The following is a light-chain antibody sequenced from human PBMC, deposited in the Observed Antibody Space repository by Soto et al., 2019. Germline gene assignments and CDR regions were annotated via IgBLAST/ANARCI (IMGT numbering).Light chain of an antibody. CDR3: SSYTSSSTYV. CDR2: DVS. J-gene: IGLJ1*01. CDR1: NSDVGGYNY. Sequence: QSALTQPASVSGSPGQSITISCTGTNSDVGGYNYVSWYQQHPGKAPKLMIYDVSNRPSGVSNRCSGSKSGYTASLTISGLQDEDEADYYCSSYTSSSTYVFGTGTKLTVL. V-gene: IGLV2-14*03.